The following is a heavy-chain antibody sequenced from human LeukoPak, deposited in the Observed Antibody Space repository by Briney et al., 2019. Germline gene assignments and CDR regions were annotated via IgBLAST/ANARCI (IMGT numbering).Heavy chain of an antibody. V-gene: IGHV5-51*01. Sequence: GESLKISCKGSGYSFTSYWIGWVRQMPGKGLEGMGIIYPGDSDTRYSPSFQGQVTISADKSISTAYLQWSSLKASDTAMYYCARGSGYEWELLEGYFDYWGQGTLVTVSS. CDR3: ARGSGYEWELLEGYFDY. CDR1: GYSFTSYW. D-gene: IGHD1-26*01. CDR2: IYPGDSDT. J-gene: IGHJ4*02.